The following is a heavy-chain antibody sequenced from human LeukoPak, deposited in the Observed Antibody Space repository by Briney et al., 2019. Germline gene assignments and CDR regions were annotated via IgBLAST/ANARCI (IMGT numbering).Heavy chain of an antibody. V-gene: IGHV3-23*01. CDR3: AKEGTYYGSGSYYNVEYFDY. CDR2: ISGSGGST. D-gene: IGHD3-10*01. Sequence: PGGSLRLSCAASGFTFSSYAMSWVRQAPGKGREWVSAISGSGGSTYYADSVKGRFTISRDNSKNTLYLQMNSLRAEDTAVYYCAKEGTYYGSGSYYNVEYFDYWGQGTLVTVSS. J-gene: IGHJ4*02. CDR1: GFTFSSYA.